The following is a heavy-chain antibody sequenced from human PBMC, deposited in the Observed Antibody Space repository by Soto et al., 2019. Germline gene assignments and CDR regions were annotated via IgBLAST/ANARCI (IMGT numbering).Heavy chain of an antibody. J-gene: IGHJ4*02. CDR1: GLAFSNYA. D-gene: IGHD3-16*01. CDR2: ITASGYSA. CDR3: AKGDLLWDPFDF. Sequence: EAQLLESGGGLVQPGGSLRLSCAASGLAFSNYAMTWVRQAPGKGLEWVSIITASGYSAYYGGAVKGRFTTSRDNSRRTFYLQMNGLRADDTAVYYCAKGDLLWDPFDFWGQGTLVTVSS. V-gene: IGHV3-23*01.